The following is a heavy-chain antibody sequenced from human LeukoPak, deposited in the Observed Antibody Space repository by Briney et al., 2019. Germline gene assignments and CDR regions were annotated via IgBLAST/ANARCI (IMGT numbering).Heavy chain of an antibody. CDR2: IYTSGST. CDR1: GGSISSGSYN. V-gene: IGHV4-61*02. J-gene: IGHJ4*02. D-gene: IGHD1-1*01. CDR3: ARDETVGYFDY. Sequence: SETLSLTCTVSGGSISSGSYNWSWSRQPAGKGLEWIGRIYTSGSTNYNPSLKSRVTISVDTSKNQFSLKLSSVTAADTAVYYCARDETVGYFDYWGQGTLVTVSS.